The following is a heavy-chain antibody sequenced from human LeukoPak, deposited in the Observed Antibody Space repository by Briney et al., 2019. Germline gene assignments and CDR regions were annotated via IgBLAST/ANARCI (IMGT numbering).Heavy chain of an antibody. CDR2: IDPSGGST. V-gene: IGHV1-46*01. Sequence: ASVKVSCKASGYTFTSYYMHWVRQAPGQGLEWMGIIDPSGGSTSYAQKFQGRVTMTRDTSTSTVYMELSSLRSEDTAVYYCARPESLLWFGELSGGLDYWGQGTLVTVSS. D-gene: IGHD3-10*01. CDR1: GYTFTSYY. J-gene: IGHJ4*02. CDR3: ARPESLLWFGELSGGLDY.